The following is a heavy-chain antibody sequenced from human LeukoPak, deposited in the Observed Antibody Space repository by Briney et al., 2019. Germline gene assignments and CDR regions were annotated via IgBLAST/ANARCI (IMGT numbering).Heavy chain of an antibody. CDR3: ARVQQYYGSGSYYDYYYYYMDV. Sequence: ASVKVSCKASGYTFTSYSISWVRQAPGQGLEWMGWISAYNGNTNYAQKLQGRVTMTTDTSTSTAYMELRSLRSDDTAVYYCARVQQYYGSGSYYDYYYYYMDVWGKGTTVTVSS. D-gene: IGHD3-10*01. CDR1: GYTFTSYS. V-gene: IGHV1-18*01. CDR2: ISAYNGNT. J-gene: IGHJ6*03.